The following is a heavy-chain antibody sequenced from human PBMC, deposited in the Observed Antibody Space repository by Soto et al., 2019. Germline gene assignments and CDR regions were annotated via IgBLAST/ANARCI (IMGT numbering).Heavy chain of an antibody. J-gene: IGHJ4*02. Sequence: PGGSLRLSCAASGFTFSSYGMHWVRQAPGKGLEWVAVIWYDGSNKYYADSVKGRLTISRDNSKNTLYLQMNSLRAEDTAVYYCARDGFESVDTAMYNWGQGTLVTVSS. CDR1: GFTFSSYG. CDR3: ARDGFESVDTAMYN. D-gene: IGHD5-18*01. CDR2: IWYDGSNK. V-gene: IGHV3-33*01.